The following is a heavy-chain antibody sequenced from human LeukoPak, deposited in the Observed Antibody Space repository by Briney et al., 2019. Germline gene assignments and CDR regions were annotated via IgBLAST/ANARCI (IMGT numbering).Heavy chain of an antibody. Sequence: SETLSLTCTVSGGSISSGDYYWSWIRQPPGTGLEWIGYIYYSGSTYYNPSLKSRVTISVDTSKNRFSLKLSSVTAADTAVYYCARNDYGFDDYWGQGTLVTVSS. J-gene: IGHJ4*02. V-gene: IGHV4-30-4*01. CDR3: ARNDYGFDDY. CDR2: IYYSGST. D-gene: IGHD4-17*01. CDR1: GGSISSGDYY.